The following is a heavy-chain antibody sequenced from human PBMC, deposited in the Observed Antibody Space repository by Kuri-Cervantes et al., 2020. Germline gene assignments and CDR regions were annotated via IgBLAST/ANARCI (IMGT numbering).Heavy chain of an antibody. CDR1: GFTFDDYA. J-gene: IGHJ6*02. D-gene: IGHD3-10*01. Sequence: LSLTCAASGFTFDDYAMHRVRQAPGKGLEWVSGISWNSGSIGYADSVKGRFTISRDNAKNSLYLQMKGLRPEDTALYYCAKDTGSGRYYYYYGLDVWGQGTTVTVSS. CDR3: AKDTGSGRYYYYYGLDV. V-gene: IGHV3-9*01. CDR2: ISWNSGSI.